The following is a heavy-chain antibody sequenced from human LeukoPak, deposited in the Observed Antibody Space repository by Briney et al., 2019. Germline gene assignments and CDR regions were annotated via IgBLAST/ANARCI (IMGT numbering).Heavy chain of an antibody. CDR3: ARDPSDYYDSSCYFPPPYFDY. CDR2: ISSSSSYI. Sequence: GGSLRLSCAASGFTFSSYSMNWVRQAPGKGLEWVSSISSSSSYIYYADSVKGRFTISRDNAKNSLYLQMNSLRAEDTAVYYCARDPSDYYDSSCYFPPPYFDYWGQGTLVTVSS. CDR1: GFTFSSYS. D-gene: IGHD3-22*01. J-gene: IGHJ4*02. V-gene: IGHV3-21*01.